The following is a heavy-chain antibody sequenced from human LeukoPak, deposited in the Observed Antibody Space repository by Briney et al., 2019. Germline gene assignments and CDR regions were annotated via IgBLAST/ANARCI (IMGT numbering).Heavy chain of an antibody. CDR3: ARLADNWNDDFDY. CDR2: IIPILGIA. D-gene: IGHD1-20*01. J-gene: IGHJ4*02. CDR1: GGTFSSYT. V-gene: IGHV1-69*02. Sequence: RASVKVSCKASGGTFSSYTISWVRQAPGQGPEWMGRIIPILGIANYAQKFQGRVTITADKSTSTAYMELSSLRSEDTAVYYCARLADNWNDDFDYWGQGTLVTVSS.